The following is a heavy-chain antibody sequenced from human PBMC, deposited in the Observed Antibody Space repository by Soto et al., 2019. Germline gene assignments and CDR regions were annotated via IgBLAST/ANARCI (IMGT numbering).Heavy chain of an antibody. D-gene: IGHD6-19*01. CDR3: ARYAIAVAGTHFDY. J-gene: IGHJ4*02. V-gene: IGHV4-34*01. CDR1: GGSFSGYY. Sequence: SETLSLTCAVYGGSFSGYYWSWIRQPPGKGLEWIGEINHSGSTNYNPSLKSRVTISVDTSKNQFSLKLSSVTAADTAVYYCARYAIAVAGTHFDYWGQGTLVTVSS. CDR2: INHSGST.